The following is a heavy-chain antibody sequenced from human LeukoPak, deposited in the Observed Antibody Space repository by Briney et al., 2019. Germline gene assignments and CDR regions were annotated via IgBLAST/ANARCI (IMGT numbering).Heavy chain of an antibody. CDR3: AKDSDAVTTCLDS. CDR2: ISGSGGST. CDR1: GFAFSSYA. Sequence: PGGSLRLSCAASGFAFSSYAMSWVRQAPGKGLEWVSSISGSGGSTHCADSVKGRFTISRDNSKITLYLQMNSLRAEDTAVYYCAKDSDAVTTCLDSWGQETLVAVSS. J-gene: IGHJ4*02. V-gene: IGHV3-23*01. D-gene: IGHD4-17*01.